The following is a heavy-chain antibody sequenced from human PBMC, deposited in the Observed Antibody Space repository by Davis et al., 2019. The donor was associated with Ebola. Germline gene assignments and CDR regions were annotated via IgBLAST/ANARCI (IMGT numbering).Heavy chain of an antibody. CDR2: INHSGMT. CDR3: ARGGGYGGYGMDV. Sequence: MPSETLSLTCAVYGVSFSGYYWNWIRQPPGKGLEWIGEINHSGMTNYNPSLKSRVTMSVDTSKNPFSLRVRSITAAETAVYYCARGGGYGGYGMDVLGQGTTVTVSS. D-gene: IGHD6-25*01. V-gene: IGHV4-34*01. CDR1: GVSFSGYY. J-gene: IGHJ6*02.